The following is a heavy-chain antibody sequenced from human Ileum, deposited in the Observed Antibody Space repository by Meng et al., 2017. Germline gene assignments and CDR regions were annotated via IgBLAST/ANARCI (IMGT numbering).Heavy chain of an antibody. CDR1: GYSIGSGYY. CDR3: ARVRGYSGSYYFDY. J-gene: IGHJ4*02. Sequence: SETLSLTCTVSGYSIGSGYYWGWIRQPPGKGLEWIGGVFHSGSTNSNPSLKSRVTISIDTSKNQFSLRLSSVTAADTAVYYCARVRGYSGSYYFDYWGQGTLVTVSS. CDR2: VFHSGST. D-gene: IGHD1-26*01. V-gene: IGHV4-38-2*02.